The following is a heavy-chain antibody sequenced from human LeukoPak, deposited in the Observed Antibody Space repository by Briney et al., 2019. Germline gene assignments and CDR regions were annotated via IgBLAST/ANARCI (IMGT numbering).Heavy chain of an antibody. CDR2: ISYDGSNK. CDR3: AREFTSLDY. V-gene: IGHV3-30-3*01. Sequence: GRSLRLSCAASGFTFSSYAMHWVRQAPGKGLEWVAVISYDGSNKYYADSVKGRFTISRDNSKNTLYLQMNSLRAEDTVVYYCAREFTSLDYWGQGTLVTVSS. CDR1: GFTFSSYA. J-gene: IGHJ4*02. D-gene: IGHD2-2*01.